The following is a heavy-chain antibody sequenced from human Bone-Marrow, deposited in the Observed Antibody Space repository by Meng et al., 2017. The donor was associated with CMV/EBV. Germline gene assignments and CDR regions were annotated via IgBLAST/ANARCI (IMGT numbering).Heavy chain of an antibody. CDR3: ARDLLYCSGGSCYNYFDY. D-gene: IGHD2-15*01. CDR2: ISYDGSNK. V-gene: IGHV3-30-3*01. CDR1: GFTFSSYA. J-gene: IGHJ4*02. Sequence: GESLKISCAASGFTFSSYAMSWVRQAPGKGLEWVAVISYDGSNKYYADSVKGRFTISRDNSKNTLYLQMNSLRAEDTAVYYCARDLLYCSGGSCYNYFDYWGQGTLVTVSS.